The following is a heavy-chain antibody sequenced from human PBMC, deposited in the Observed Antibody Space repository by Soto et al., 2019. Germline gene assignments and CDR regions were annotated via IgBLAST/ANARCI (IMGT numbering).Heavy chain of an antibody. Sequence: ASVKVSCKASGGTFSSYAISWVRQAPGQGLEWMGWIIAIFGKTNYAQKLQGRVTMTTDTSTSTAYMELRSLRSDDTAVYYCARNGYSSLDAFDIWGQGTMVTVS. CDR1: GGTFSSYA. V-gene: IGHV1-18*01. CDR3: ARNGYSSLDAFDI. D-gene: IGHD6-13*01. CDR2: IIAIFGKT. J-gene: IGHJ3*02.